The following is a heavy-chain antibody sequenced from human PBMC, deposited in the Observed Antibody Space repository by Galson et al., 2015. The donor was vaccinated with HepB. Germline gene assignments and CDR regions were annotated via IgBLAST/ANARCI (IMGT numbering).Heavy chain of an antibody. J-gene: IGHJ4*02. D-gene: IGHD3-22*01. CDR2: MKPNSGNT. Sequence: SVKVSCKASGYTFTSYAINWVRQATGQGLEWMGWMKPNSGNTGYAQKFQGRVTMTRNTSITTAYMELSSLRSEDTAVYYCARGLWYFDSGGYYLTDYWGQGTLVTVSS. V-gene: IGHV1-8*01. CDR1: GYTFTSYA. CDR3: ARGLWYFDSGGYYLTDY.